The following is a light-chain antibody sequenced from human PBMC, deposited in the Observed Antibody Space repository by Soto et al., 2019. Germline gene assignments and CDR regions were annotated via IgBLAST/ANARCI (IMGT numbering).Light chain of an antibody. J-gene: IGKJ2*01. CDR1: HTINAW. Sequence: DIQMTQSPSTLSAFVGDRVTITCRASHTINAWLAWYQQKPGKAPKLLVYGASTLQSGVASRFSGSGAATQFTLTCSSLWPDDSATQYCQQDDGYPPVGQGTMV. CDR2: GAS. CDR3: QQDDGYPP. V-gene: IGKV1-5*03.